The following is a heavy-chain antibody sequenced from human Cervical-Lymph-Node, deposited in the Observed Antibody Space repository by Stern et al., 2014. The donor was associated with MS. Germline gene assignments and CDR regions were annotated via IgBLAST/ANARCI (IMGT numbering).Heavy chain of an antibody. J-gene: IGHJ3*01. V-gene: IGHV3-9*01. D-gene: IGHD6-13*01. CDR2: ISWNRGRI. CDR1: GFTFDEYA. Sequence: EVQLVESGGALVQPGRSLRLSCAASGFTFDEYAMHWVRQAPGQGLEWVSGISWNRGRIEYADYVKGRFTISRDNAKNSLYLHMDSLRAEDTAFYYCVKDSIAAAGTHSFDVWGQGTMVTVSS. CDR3: VKDSIAAAGTHSFDV.